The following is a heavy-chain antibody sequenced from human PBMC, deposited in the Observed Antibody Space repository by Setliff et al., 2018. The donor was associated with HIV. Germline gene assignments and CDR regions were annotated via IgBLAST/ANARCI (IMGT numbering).Heavy chain of an antibody. V-gene: IGHV3-48*03. D-gene: IGHD6-13*01. CDR2: ITGSSDTI. Sequence: GSLRLSCAASGFTFSSYEMDWFRQAPGKGLEWVSYITGSSDTIYYADSVKGRFTISRDNAKNSLYLQMNTLRAEDTAVYYCAKDRGAAAGNGGYFDYWGQGTLVTVSS. J-gene: IGHJ4*02. CDR3: AKDRGAAAGNGGYFDY. CDR1: GFTFSSYE.